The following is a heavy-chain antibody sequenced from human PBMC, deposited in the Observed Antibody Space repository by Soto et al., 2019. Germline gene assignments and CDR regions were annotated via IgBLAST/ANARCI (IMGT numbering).Heavy chain of an antibody. CDR3: ARSTIFGVVIFDY. CDR1: GGSISSYY. Sequence: SETLSLTCTVSGGSISSYYWSWIRQPPGKGLGWIGYIYYSGSTNYNPALKSRVTISVDTSKNQFSLKLSSVTAADTAVYYCARSTIFGVVIFDYWGQGTLVTVSS. J-gene: IGHJ4*02. V-gene: IGHV4-59*01. D-gene: IGHD3-3*01. CDR2: IYYSGST.